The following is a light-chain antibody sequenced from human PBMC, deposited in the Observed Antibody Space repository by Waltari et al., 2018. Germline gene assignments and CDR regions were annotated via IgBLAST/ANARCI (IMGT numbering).Light chain of an antibody. CDR2: DAS. V-gene: IGKV3-11*01. CDR3: QQRYNWPLT. CDR1: QSVSSR. J-gene: IGKJ3*01. Sequence: EIVLTQSPATLSLSPAERATLSCRASQSVSSRLAWYQQKPGQAPRLLIYDASNRATGTPARFSGSGSGTDFTLTISSLEPEDFAVYYCQQRYNWPLTFGPGTKVD.